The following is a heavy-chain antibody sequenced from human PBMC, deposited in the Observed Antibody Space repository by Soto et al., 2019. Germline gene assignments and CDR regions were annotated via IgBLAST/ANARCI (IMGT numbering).Heavy chain of an antibody. CDR3: ASTLPMTTVTTRHAVDI. CDR2: IIPILGIA. V-gene: IGHV1-69*02. CDR1: GGTFSSYT. D-gene: IGHD4-17*01. J-gene: IGHJ3*02. Sequence: QVQLVQSGAEVKKPGSSVKVSCKASGGTFSSYTISWVRQAPGQGLEWMGRIIPILGIANYAQKFQGRVTCTADKCTSTAYVELRSLSSEAAAVSYCASTLPMTTVTTRHAVDIWGQGTMVTVSS.